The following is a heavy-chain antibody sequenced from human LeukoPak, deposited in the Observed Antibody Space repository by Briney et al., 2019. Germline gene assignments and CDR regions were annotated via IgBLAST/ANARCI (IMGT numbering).Heavy chain of an antibody. D-gene: IGHD6-19*01. CDR2: ISGSGGST. CDR1: XSXX. Sequence: XSXXMSCVRQAPGKGLEWVSAISGSGGSTYYADSVKGRFTISRDNSKNTLYLQMNSLRAEDTAVYYCAKAVAGSSFDYWGQGALVTVSS. CDR3: AKAVAGSSFDY. V-gene: IGHV3-23*01. J-gene: IGHJ4*02.